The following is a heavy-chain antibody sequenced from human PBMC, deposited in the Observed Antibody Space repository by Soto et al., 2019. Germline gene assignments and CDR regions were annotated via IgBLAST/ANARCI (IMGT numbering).Heavy chain of an antibody. CDR1: GGSISSYY. CDR2: IYYSGST. J-gene: IGHJ5*02. CDR3: ARNPIPRFDP. Sequence: QVQLQESGPGLVKPSETLSLTCTVSGGSISSYYWSWIRHPPGKGLEWIGYIYYSGSTNYNPSLKSRVTISVDTSKNQFSLKLSSVTAADTAVYYCARNPIPRFDPWGQGTLVTVSS. V-gene: IGHV4-59*01.